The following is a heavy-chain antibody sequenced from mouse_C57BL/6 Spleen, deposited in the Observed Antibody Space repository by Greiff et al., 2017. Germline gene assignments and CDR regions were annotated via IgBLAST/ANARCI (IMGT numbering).Heavy chain of an antibody. V-gene: IGHV1-82*01. J-gene: IGHJ2*01. CDR3: ARNQDDGHYEVYLDY. Sequence: VQLQQSGPELVKPGASVKISCKASGYAFSSSWMNWVKQRPGKGLEWIGRIYPGDGDTNYNGKFKGKATLTADKSSSTAYMQLSSLTSEDSAVYFCARNQDDGHYEVYLDYWGQGTTLTVSS. CDR1: GYAFSSSW. CDR2: IYPGDGDT. D-gene: IGHD2-3*01.